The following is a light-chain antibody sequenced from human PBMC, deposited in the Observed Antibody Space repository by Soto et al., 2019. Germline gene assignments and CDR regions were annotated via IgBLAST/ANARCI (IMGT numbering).Light chain of an antibody. J-gene: IGKJ3*01. Sequence: AIRMTQSPSSLSASTGDRVTITCQASQGISSYLDWYQQKPGKAPKLLIYAASTLQTGVPSRFRGSGSGTDFALTISCLQSEDVATYYCQQYYSYPLTFGPGTKADIE. CDR1: QGISSY. V-gene: IGKV1-8*01. CDR3: QQYYSYPLT. CDR2: AAS.